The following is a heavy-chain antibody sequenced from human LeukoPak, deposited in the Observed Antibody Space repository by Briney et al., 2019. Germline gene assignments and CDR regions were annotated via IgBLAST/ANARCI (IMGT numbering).Heavy chain of an antibody. CDR1: GGSISSYY. CDR2: IYYSGST. CDR3: AGSNDFWSGYSFPAWYFDY. Sequence: SETLSLTCTVSGGSISSYYWSWIRQPPGKGLEWIGYIYYSGSTNYNPSLKSRVTISVDTSKNQFSLKLSSVTAADTAVYYCAGSNDFWSGYSFPAWYFDYWGQGTLVTVSS. D-gene: IGHD3-3*01. V-gene: IGHV4-59*01. J-gene: IGHJ4*02.